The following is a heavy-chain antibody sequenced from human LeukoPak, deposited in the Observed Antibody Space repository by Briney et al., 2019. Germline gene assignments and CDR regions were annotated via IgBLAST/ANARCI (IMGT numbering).Heavy chain of an antibody. CDR2: ISGSDDNT. J-gene: IGHJ4*02. V-gene: IGHV3-23*01. CDR1: GFTSKNYR. CDR3: VKEKLNYSSRNFDY. D-gene: IGHD2-15*01. Sequence: GGSLRLSCAAPGFTSKNYRITWVRQAPGKGLEWVSGISGSDDNTYYADSVKGRFTISRDNSKKTLYLHMNNLRAEDTAVYYCVKEKLNYSSRNFDYRGPGTLVTVSS.